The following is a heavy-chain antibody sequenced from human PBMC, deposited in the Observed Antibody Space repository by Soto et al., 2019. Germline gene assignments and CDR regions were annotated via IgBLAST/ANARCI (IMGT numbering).Heavy chain of an antibody. Sequence: PSETLSLTCAVSGGSISSGGYSWSWIRQPPGKGLEWIGYIYHSGSTYYNPSLKSRVTISVDTSKNQFSLKLSSVTAADTAVYYCARDSWDNWFDPWGQGTLVTVSS. V-gene: IGHV4-30-2*05. J-gene: IGHJ5*02. D-gene: IGHD7-27*01. CDR3: ARDSWDNWFDP. CDR1: GGSISSGGYS. CDR2: IYHSGST.